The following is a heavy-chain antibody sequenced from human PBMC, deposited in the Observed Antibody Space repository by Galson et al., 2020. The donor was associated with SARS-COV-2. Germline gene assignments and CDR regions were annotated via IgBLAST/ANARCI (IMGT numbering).Heavy chain of an antibody. D-gene: IGHD6-6*01. CDR1: GFTFSSYA. Sequence: GGSLRLSCAASGFTFSSYAMSWVRQAPGKGLEWVSAISGSGGSTYYADSVKGRFTISRDNSKNTLYLQMNSLRAEDTVVYYCAKVIWSSSPEGYYYGMDVWGQGTTVTVSS. CDR3: AKVIWSSSPEGYYYGMDV. V-gene: IGHV3-23*01. CDR2: ISGSGGST. J-gene: IGHJ6*02.